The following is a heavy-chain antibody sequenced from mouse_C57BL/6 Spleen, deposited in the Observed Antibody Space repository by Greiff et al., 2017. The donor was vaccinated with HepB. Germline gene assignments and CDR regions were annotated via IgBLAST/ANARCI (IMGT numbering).Heavy chain of an antibody. CDR1: GYTFTSYW. Sequence: VQLQQPGAELVKPGASVKLSCKASGYTFTSYWMHWVKQRPGRGLEWIGRIDPNSGGTKYNEKFKSKATLTGDKPSSTAYMQLSSLASEDSAVYYCGRSPFYYYGSIYGMGYWGQGTPVTGSS. D-gene: IGHD1-1*01. V-gene: IGHV1-72*01. J-gene: IGHJ4*01. CDR3: GRSPFYYYGSIYGMGY. CDR2: IDPNSGGT.